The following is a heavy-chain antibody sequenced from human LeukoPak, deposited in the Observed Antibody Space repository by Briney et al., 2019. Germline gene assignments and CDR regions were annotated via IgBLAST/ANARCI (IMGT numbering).Heavy chain of an antibody. CDR2: ISSSSSYI. D-gene: IGHD3-22*01. J-gene: IGHJ4*02. V-gene: IGHV3-21*01. CDR1: GFTFSSYS. CDR3: ASGYYDSSGYYFGLVGARIDY. Sequence: GGSLRLSCAASGFTFSSYSMNWVRQAPGKWLEWVSSISSSSSYIYYADSVKGRFTISRDNAKNSLYLQMNSLRAEDTAVYYCASGYYDSSGYYFGLVGARIDYWGQGTLVTVSS.